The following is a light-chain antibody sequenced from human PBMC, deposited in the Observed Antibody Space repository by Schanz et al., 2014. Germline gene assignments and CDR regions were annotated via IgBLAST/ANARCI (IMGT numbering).Light chain of an antibody. V-gene: IGLV1-44*01. Sequence: QSVLTQPPSASGTPGQRVTISCSGSSSNIGRNTVNWYQQLPGTAPKLLIYSNNQRPSGVPDRFSASKSGTSASLAISGLQSEDEAEYYCAAWDDSLNGVFGGGTKLTV. J-gene: IGLJ3*02. CDR2: SNN. CDR1: SSNIGRNT. CDR3: AAWDDSLNGV.